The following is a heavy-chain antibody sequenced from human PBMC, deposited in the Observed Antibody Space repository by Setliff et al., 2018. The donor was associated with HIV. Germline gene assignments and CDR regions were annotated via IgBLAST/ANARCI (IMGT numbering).Heavy chain of an antibody. D-gene: IGHD2-8*01. J-gene: IGHJ4*02. CDR1: GGSFTNYF. CDR3: ARTGGMVYVDY. Sequence: SETLSLTCAVYGGSFTNYFWSWIRQSPGKGLEWIGEINHSGRTKYNPSLKSRVSMSVDKSKNQFSVRLTSVTAADTAVYYCARTGGMVYVDYWGQGTLVTAPQ. CDR2: INHSGRT. V-gene: IGHV4-34*10.